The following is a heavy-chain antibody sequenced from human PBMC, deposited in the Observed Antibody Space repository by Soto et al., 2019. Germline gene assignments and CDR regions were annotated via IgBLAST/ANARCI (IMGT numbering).Heavy chain of an antibody. CDR2: VNPKSGNT. CDR3: ARTYSDSTSCYTDWFDP. J-gene: IGHJ5*02. V-gene: IGHV1-8*01. D-gene: IGHD2-2*02. CDR1: GYSFSTYD. Sequence: QVQLVQSGAEVKKPGASVKVSCKASGYSFSTYDINWVRQAAGQGLEWMGWVNPKSGNTDYAQRFRGRVTMTYNTSISTTDMELSDLTPENTAVYYCARTYSDSTSCYTDWFDPWGHGTLVTVSS.